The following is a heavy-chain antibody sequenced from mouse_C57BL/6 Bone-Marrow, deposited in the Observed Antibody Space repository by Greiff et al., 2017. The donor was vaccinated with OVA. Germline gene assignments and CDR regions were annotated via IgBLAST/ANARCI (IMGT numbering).Heavy chain of an antibody. D-gene: IGHD1-1*01. V-gene: IGHV1-4*01. CDR2: INPSSGYT. J-gene: IGHJ4*01. CDR3: ARPVVVDYAMDY. Sequence: QVRLQQSGAELARPGASVKMSCKASGYTFTSYTMHWVKQRPGQGLEWIGYINPSSGYTKYNQKFKDKATLTADKSSSTAYMQLSSLTSEDSAVYYCARPVVVDYAMDYWGQGTSVTVSS. CDR1: GYTFTSYT.